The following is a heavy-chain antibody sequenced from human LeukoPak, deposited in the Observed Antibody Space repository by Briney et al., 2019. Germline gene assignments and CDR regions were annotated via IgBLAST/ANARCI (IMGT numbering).Heavy chain of an antibody. CDR1: GFTFSSYG. J-gene: IGHJ4*02. CDR2: IWYDGSNK. V-gene: IGHV3-33*03. Sequence: QPGRSLRLSCAASGFTFSSYGMHWVRQAPGKGLEWVAVIWYDGSNKYYADSVKGRFTISRDNAKDTLYLQMNSLRAEDAAVYYCASPMWDTAIHDYWGQGTLVTVSS. CDR3: ASPMWDTAIHDY. D-gene: IGHD5-18*01.